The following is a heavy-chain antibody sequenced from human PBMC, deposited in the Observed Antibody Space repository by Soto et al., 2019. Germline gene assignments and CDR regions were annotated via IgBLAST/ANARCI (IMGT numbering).Heavy chain of an antibody. CDR2: INPSGGST. D-gene: IGHD3-3*01. CDR3: VKDPRFLEWLPFYYYYGMDV. Sequence: ASVKVPCKASGYTFTSNYMHWVRQAPGQGLEWMGIINPSGGSTSYAQKFQGRVTMTRDTSTSTVYMELSSLRAEDTAVYYCVKDPRFLEWLPFYYYYGMDVWGQGTTVTVSS. J-gene: IGHJ6*02. V-gene: IGHV1-46*01. CDR1: GYTFTSNY.